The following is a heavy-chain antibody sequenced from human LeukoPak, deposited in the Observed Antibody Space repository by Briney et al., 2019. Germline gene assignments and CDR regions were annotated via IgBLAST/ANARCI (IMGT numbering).Heavy chain of an antibody. D-gene: IGHD1-26*01. CDR1: GGSISSGGYY. Sequence: SETLSLTCTVSGGSISSGGYYWGWVRQPPGKGLEWIGSIYYSGSTYYNPSLKSRVTISVDTSKNQFSLKLSSVTAADTAVYYCARGAFGLYPFDYWGQGTLVTVSS. V-gene: IGHV4-39*01. J-gene: IGHJ4*02. CDR3: ARGAFGLYPFDY. CDR2: IYYSGST.